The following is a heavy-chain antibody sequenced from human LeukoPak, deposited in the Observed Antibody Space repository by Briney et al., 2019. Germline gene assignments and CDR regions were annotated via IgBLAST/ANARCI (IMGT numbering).Heavy chain of an antibody. Sequence: ASVKVSCKASGYTFTSYGISWVRQAPGQGLEWMGWISAYNGDTNYAQKLQGRVTMTTDTSTSTAYMELRSLRSDDTAVYYCARVANRFGMIVVVIKVPDAFDIWGQGTMVTVSS. J-gene: IGHJ3*02. CDR3: ARVANRFGMIVVVIKVPDAFDI. D-gene: IGHD3-22*01. V-gene: IGHV1-18*01. CDR1: GYTFTSYG. CDR2: ISAYNGDT.